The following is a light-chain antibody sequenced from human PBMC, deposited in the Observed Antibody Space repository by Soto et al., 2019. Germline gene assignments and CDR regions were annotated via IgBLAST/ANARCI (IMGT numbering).Light chain of an antibody. CDR2: KAS. CDR1: QTISSW. Sequence: DIPMTQSPSTLSGSVGDRVTITCRASQTISSWLAWYQQKPGKAPKLLLYKASTLKSGVPSRFSGRGSGTEFTLTISSLQPDDFATYDCQHYNSYSEAFGQETKV. J-gene: IGKJ1*01. CDR3: QHYNSYSEA. V-gene: IGKV1-5*03.